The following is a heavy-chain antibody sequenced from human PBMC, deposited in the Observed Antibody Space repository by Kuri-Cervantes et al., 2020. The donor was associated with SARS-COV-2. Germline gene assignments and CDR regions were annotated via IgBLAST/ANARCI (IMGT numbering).Heavy chain of an antibody. CDR2: ISGSGGST. J-gene: IGHJ6*03. CDR3: AKAGYIAAAGAYYYYYMDV. D-gene: IGHD6-13*01. Sequence: GESLKISCAASGFTFDDYGMRWVRQAPGKGLEWVSAISGSGGSTYYADSVKGRFTISRDNSKNTLYPQMNSLRAEDTAVYYCAKAGYIAAAGAYYYYYMDVWGKGTTVTVSS. CDR1: GFTFDDYG. V-gene: IGHV3-23*01.